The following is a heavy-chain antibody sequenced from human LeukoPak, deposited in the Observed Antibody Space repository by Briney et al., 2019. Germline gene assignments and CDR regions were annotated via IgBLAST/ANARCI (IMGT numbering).Heavy chain of an antibody. J-gene: IGHJ4*02. CDR2: IYYSGST. V-gene: IGHV4-61*01. CDR3: AKFGDILTGYPYYFDY. CDR1: GYSISSGYY. Sequence: PSETLSLTCTVSGYSISSGYYWGWIRQPPGKGLEWIGYIYYSGSTNYNPSLKSRVTISVDTSKNQFSLKLSSVTAADTAVYYCAKFGDILTGYPYYFDYWGQGTLVTVSS. D-gene: IGHD3-9*01.